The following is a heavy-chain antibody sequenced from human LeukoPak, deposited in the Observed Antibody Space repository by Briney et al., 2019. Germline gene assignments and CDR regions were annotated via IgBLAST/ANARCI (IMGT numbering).Heavy chain of an antibody. Sequence: SETLSLTCTVSGGSISSYYWSWIRQPPGKGLEWIGFLYYSGGTSHNPSLNGRVTISGDTSKNQFSLRLTSVTAADTAVYYCARGRGSGDHYRGLSDYWGQGTLVTVSS. J-gene: IGHJ4*02. CDR3: ARGRGSGDHYRGLSDY. V-gene: IGHV4-59*01. CDR1: GGSISSYY. D-gene: IGHD3-10*01. CDR2: LYYSGGT.